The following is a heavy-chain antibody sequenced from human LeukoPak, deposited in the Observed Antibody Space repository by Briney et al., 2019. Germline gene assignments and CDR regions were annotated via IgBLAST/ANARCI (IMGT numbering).Heavy chain of an antibody. Sequence: GGSLRLSCGASGFTFSNYDMHWVRQATGKGLEWVSAIYTAGNTFYPGSVRGRFPISRENAKNSLYLQMKNVRPGDTAVYYCARTSKVTSVMDIWGQGTMVTVSS. CDR2: IYTAGNT. V-gene: IGHV3-13*01. CDR3: ARTSKVTSVMDI. J-gene: IGHJ3*02. CDR1: GFTFSNYD. D-gene: IGHD3-16*01.